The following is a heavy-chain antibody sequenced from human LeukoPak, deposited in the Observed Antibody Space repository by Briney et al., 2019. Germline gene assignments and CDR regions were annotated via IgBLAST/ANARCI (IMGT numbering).Heavy chain of an antibody. CDR3: ARDGPDGGFSDGYYLDL. CDR2: LSFDMTNR. CDR1: GFTFSTYS. V-gene: IGHV3-30*01. D-gene: IGHD5-18*01. Sequence: GGSLRLSCAASGFTFSTYSMHWVRQAPGKGLEWVAILSFDMTNRYYADSVKGRFTISRDNSINTLFLQLNSLRPEDTAVYFCARDGPDGGFSDGYYLDLWGQGTLVTVSS. J-gene: IGHJ4*02.